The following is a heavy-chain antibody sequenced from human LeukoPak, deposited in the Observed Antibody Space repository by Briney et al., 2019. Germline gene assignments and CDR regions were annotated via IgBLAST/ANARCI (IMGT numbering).Heavy chain of an antibody. CDR1: GFTFSSYA. Sequence: GGSLRLSCAASGFTFSSYAMHWVRQAPGKGLEWVAVISYDGSNKYYADSVKGRFTISRDNSKNTLYLQMNSLRAEDTAVYYCASLGQKLTYYYDSSGPQRDYWGQGTLVTVSS. D-gene: IGHD3-22*01. CDR2: ISYDGSNK. CDR3: ASLGQKLTYYYDSSGPQRDY. J-gene: IGHJ4*02. V-gene: IGHV3-30*04.